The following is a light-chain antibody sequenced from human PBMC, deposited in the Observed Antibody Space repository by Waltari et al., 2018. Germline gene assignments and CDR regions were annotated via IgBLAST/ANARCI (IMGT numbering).Light chain of an antibody. Sequence: EIVLTQSPGTLSLSPGERATLSCRASQRIGIYLAWYQQKPGQAPRLLISPASSRATVIPDRFSGSGSGTDFSLTISRLEPEDFAVYYCQKYESLPATFGQGTKVEIK. J-gene: IGKJ1*01. CDR2: PAS. CDR3: QKYESLPAT. CDR1: QRIGIY. V-gene: IGKV3-20*01.